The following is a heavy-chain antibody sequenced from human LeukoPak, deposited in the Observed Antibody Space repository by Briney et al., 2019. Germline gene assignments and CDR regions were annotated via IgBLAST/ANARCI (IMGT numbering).Heavy chain of an antibody. CDR3: ARGGRCMSASWYRSVYYYMDV. V-gene: IGHV4-34*01. Sequence: KPSETLSLTCAVYGGSIRGYYWSWIRQPPGKGLEWIGEINHSGSTNYNPSLKSRVTTSVDTSKNQFSLKLSSVTAADTAVYFCARGGRCMSASWYRSVYYYMDVWGKGTTVTVSS. D-gene: IGHD6-13*01. CDR2: INHSGST. J-gene: IGHJ6*03. CDR1: GGSIRGYY.